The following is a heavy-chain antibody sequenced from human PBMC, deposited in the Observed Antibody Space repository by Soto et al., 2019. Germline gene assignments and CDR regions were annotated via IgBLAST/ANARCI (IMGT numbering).Heavy chain of an antibody. V-gene: IGHV1-69*01. J-gene: IGHJ6*02. D-gene: IGHD6-19*01. CDR2: IIPIFGAT. Sequence: QVDLVQSGAEVKKPGSSVKVSCKASVDTFNNYAFSWVRQAPGQGLEWMGGIIPIFGATRYAEKFQGRVTIPADESTSTTYMDLSSLSCEDTAGDYCAREGGSGPRVDNGMDVWGQGTTVIVSS. CDR1: VDTFNNYA. CDR3: AREGGSGPRVDNGMDV.